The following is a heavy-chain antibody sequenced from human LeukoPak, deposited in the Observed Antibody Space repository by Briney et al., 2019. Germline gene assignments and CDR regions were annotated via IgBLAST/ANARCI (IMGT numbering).Heavy chain of an antibody. V-gene: IGHV4-39*01. CDR3: ARQVYSSGWYSGYWYFDL. CDR2: IYYSGST. D-gene: IGHD6-19*01. Sequence: TSETLSLTCTVSGGSISSSSYYWGWIRQPPGTGLEWIVSIYYSGSTYYNPSLKSRVTISVDTSKNQFSLKLSSVTAADTAVYYCARQVYSSGWYSGYWYFDLWGRGTLVTVSS. CDR1: GGSISSSSYY. J-gene: IGHJ2*01.